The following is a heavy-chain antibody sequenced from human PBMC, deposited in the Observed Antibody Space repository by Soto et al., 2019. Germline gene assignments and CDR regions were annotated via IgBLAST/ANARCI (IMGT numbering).Heavy chain of an antibody. Sequence: GGSLRLSCAASGFTFDDYGMHWVRQAPGKGLEWVSGISWNSGSIGYADSVKGRFIISRDNAKKFLYLQMNNLRADDTALYFWAKVFSKHTFCPLDPWCQGALVTVPS. CDR2: ISWNSGSI. V-gene: IGHV3-9*01. CDR1: GFTFDDYG. J-gene: IGHJ5*02. CDR3: AKVFSKHTFCPLDP. D-gene: IGHD3-3*01.